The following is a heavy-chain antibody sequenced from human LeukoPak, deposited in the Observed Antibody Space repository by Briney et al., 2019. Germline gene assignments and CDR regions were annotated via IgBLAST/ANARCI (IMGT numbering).Heavy chain of an antibody. CDR3: AGAPRNYYDSSGYYYHAFEN. Sequence: PGGSLRLSCAASGFTFSSYSMYWARQAPGKGLEWVSYISTSGSTIHYADSVKGRFTVSRDNAKSSLYLQMNSLRDEDTAVYYCAGAPRNYYDSSGYYYHAFENWGQGTMVTVSS. J-gene: IGHJ3*02. CDR2: ISTSGSTI. D-gene: IGHD3-22*01. CDR1: GFTFSSYS. V-gene: IGHV3-48*02.